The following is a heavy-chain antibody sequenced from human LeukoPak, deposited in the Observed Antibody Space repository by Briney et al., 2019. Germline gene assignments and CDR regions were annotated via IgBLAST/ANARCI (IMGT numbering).Heavy chain of an antibody. V-gene: IGHV3-30-3*01. J-gene: IGHJ4*02. Sequence: GGSLRLSCAASGFTFSSYAMHWVRQAPGKGLEWVAVISYDGSNKYYADSVKGRFTISRDNSKNTLYLQMNSLRAEDTAVYYCARDPAGDFRSGYYPFDYWGQGTLVTVSS. CDR2: ISYDGSNK. CDR3: ARDPAGDFRSGYYPFDY. D-gene: IGHD3-3*01. CDR1: GFTFSSYA.